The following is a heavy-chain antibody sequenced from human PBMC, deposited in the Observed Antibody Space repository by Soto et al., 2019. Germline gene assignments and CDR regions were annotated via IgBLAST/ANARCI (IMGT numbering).Heavy chain of an antibody. CDR1: GYTFTSYD. J-gene: IGHJ6*02. Sequence: ASVKVSCKASGYTFTSYDINWVRQATGQGLEWMGWMNPNSGNTGYAQKFQGRVTMTRNTSISTAYMELSSLRSEDTAVYYCAREGFHCSSTSFHHYYQYGMDVWGQGTTVTVSS. D-gene: IGHD2-2*01. CDR3: AREGFHCSSTSFHHYYQYGMDV. V-gene: IGHV1-8*01. CDR2: MNPNSGNT.